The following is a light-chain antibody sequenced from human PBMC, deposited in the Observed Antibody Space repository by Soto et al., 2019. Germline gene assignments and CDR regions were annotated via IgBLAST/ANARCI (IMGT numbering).Light chain of an antibody. V-gene: IGLV1-44*01. Sequence: QSVLTQPTSVSGTPGQRVTISCSGSSSNVGSNTVHWYQQVPGTAPKLLIFNNNQRPSGVPDRFSGSTSGTSASLAISGLQSEDESDYYCATWDDSLNAYVFGTGTKVTVL. CDR3: ATWDDSLNAYV. CDR2: NNN. CDR1: SSNVGSNT. J-gene: IGLJ1*01.